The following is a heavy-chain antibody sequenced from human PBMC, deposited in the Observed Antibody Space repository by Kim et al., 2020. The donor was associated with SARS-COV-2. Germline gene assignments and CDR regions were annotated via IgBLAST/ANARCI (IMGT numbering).Heavy chain of an antibody. CDR1: GGSISSSSYY. V-gene: IGHV4-39*01. D-gene: IGHD3-22*01. CDR3: ARNYDSSGYYLKSYYFDY. J-gene: IGHJ4*02. Sequence: SETLSLTCTVSGGSISSSSYYWGWIRQPPGKGLEWIGSIYYSGSTYYNPSLKSRVTISVDTSKNQFSLKLSSVTAADTAVYYCARNYDSSGYYLKSYYFDYSGPGTLGTVSS. CDR2: IYYSGST.